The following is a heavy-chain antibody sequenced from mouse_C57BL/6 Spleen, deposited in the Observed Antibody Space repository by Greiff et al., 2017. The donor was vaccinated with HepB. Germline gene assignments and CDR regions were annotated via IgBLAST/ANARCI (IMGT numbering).Heavy chain of an antibody. CDR1: GFTFSDYG. Sequence: DVMLVESGGGLVKPGGSLKLSCAASGFTFSDYGMHWVRQAPEKGLEWVAYISSGSSTIYYADTVKGRFTISRDNAKNTLFLQMTSLRSEDTAMYYCARTTLYYDYDGAMDYWGQVTSVTVSS. D-gene: IGHD2-4*01. CDR2: ISSGSSTI. V-gene: IGHV5-17*01. J-gene: IGHJ4*01. CDR3: ARTTLYYDYDGAMDY.